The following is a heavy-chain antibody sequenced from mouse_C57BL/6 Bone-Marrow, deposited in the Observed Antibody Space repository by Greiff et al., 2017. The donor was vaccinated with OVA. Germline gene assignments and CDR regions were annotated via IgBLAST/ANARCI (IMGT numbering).Heavy chain of an antibody. CDR3: TIYYYGSRGY. CDR2: IVPENGDT. Sequence: EVKLQASGAELVRPGASVQLSCTASGFTIKDDYMHWVKQRPEHGLEWIGWIVPENGDTEYASNFQGKDTLPADTASNTAYLQRSSLTSEDTAVYYCTIYYYGSRGYWGQGTTLTVSS. CDR1: GFTIKDDY. D-gene: IGHD1-1*01. V-gene: IGHV14-4*01. J-gene: IGHJ2*01.